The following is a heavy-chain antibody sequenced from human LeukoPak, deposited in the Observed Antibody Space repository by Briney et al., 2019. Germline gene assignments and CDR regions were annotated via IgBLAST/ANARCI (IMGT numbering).Heavy chain of an antibody. Sequence: PSETLSLTCTVSGGSISTYYWSWIRQPPGKGLEWIGYIYYTGSTNYNPSLKSRVTISVDTSKNQFSLKLSSVTAADTAVYYCARTCLRYGSGSYYSYYYYMDVWGKGTTVTVSS. J-gene: IGHJ6*03. D-gene: IGHD3-10*01. CDR3: ARTCLRYGSGSYYSYYYYMDV. CDR2: IYYTGST. V-gene: IGHV4-59*12. CDR1: GGSISTYY.